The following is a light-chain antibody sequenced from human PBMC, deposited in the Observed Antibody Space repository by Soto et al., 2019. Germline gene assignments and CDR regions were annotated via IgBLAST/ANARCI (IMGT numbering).Light chain of an antibody. CDR2: DAS. V-gene: IGKV1-33*01. J-gene: IGKJ2*01. CDR1: QDITNS. CDR3: MQGLQTPYT. Sequence: DIQMTQSPSSLSASVGDRVTITCQASQDITNSLNWYQQKPGKAPNLLIFDASNLNAGVPSRFSGSGSGTDFTLKISRVEAEDVGVYYCMQGLQTPYTFGQGTKLEI.